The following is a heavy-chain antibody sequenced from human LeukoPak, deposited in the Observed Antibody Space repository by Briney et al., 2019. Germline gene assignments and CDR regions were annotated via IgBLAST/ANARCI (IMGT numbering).Heavy chain of an antibody. D-gene: IGHD2-2*01. V-gene: IGHV3-20*04. CDR3: AKGSEYQLLYNWFDP. J-gene: IGHJ5*02. CDR2: INWNGGST. CDR1: EFTFSNSP. Sequence: AGGSLRLSCAASEFTFSNSPMSWVRQAPGKGLEWVSGINWNGGSTGYADSVKGRFTISRDNAKNSLYLQMNSLRAEDTAVYYCAKGSEYQLLYNWFDPWGQGTLVTVSS.